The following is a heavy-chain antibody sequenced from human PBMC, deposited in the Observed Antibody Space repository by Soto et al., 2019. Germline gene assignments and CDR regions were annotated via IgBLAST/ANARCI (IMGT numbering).Heavy chain of an antibody. CDR1: GFTFSSYA. D-gene: IGHD4-17*01. J-gene: IGHJ4*02. V-gene: IGHV3-30-3*01. CDR3: ATESPVTTTYYFDY. CDR2: ISYDGSNK. Sequence: QVQLVESGGGVVQPGRSLRLSCAASGFTFSSYAMHWVRQAPGKGLEWVAVISYDGSNKYYADSVKGRFTISRDNSKNTLYLLMNSLRAEDTAVYYCATESPVTTTYYFDYLGQGTLVTVSS.